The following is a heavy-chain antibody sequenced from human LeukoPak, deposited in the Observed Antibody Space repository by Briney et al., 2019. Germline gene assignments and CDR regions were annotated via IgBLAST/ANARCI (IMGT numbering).Heavy chain of an antibody. Sequence: ASVKVSCKASGYTFTSYFMHWVRQAPGQGLEWMGWINPNSGGTNYAQKFQGWVTMTRDTSISTAYMELSRLRSDDTAVYYCARDLGVAVAGYYYYGMDVWGQGTTVTVSS. CDR1: GYTFTSYF. D-gene: IGHD6-19*01. CDR2: INPNSGGT. CDR3: ARDLGVAVAGYYYYGMDV. J-gene: IGHJ6*02. V-gene: IGHV1-2*04.